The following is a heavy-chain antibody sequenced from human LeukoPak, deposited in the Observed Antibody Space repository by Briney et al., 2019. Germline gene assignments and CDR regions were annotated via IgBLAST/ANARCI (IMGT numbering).Heavy chain of an antibody. CDR3: ARGVEPLAANTLAY. V-gene: IGHV3-53*01. D-gene: IGHD1-14*01. CDR1: GFTVITND. Sequence: GGSLRLSCAASGFTVITNDMTWVRRAPGKGLEWVSVLYSDGNTKYADSVQGRFAISRDNSKNTLYLEMNSLSPDDTAVYYCARGVEPLAANTLAYWGQGTLVTVSS. J-gene: IGHJ4*02. CDR2: LYSDGNT.